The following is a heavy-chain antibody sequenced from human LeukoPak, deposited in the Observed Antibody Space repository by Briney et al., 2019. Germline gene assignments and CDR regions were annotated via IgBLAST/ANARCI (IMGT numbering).Heavy chain of an antibody. CDR1: GYTFTSYG. CDR3: AAGTPWDYYMDV. CDR2: ISAYNGNT. D-gene: IGHD1-1*01. V-gene: IGHV1-18*01. Sequence: ASVKVSCKASGYTFTSYGISWVLQAPGQRLEWMGWISAYNGNTNYAQKLQGRVTMTTDTSTSTAYMELRSLRSDDTAVYYCAAGTPWDYYMDVWGKGTTVTVSS. J-gene: IGHJ6*03.